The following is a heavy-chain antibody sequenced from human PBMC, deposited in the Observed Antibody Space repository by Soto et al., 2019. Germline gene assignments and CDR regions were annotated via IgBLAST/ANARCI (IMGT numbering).Heavy chain of an antibody. Sequence: SETLSLTCTVSGDTITSFSWNWIRQSAGKGLEWIGRISTTGNTHYNPSLESRVTMSLDTSKNQFSLKLTSVTAADTAVYYCEGESGENWSYEAYWGQGTLVTVS. D-gene: IGHD1-7*01. V-gene: IGHV4-4*07. CDR2: ISTTGNT. CDR1: GDTITSFS. J-gene: IGHJ4*02. CDR3: EGESGENWSYEAY.